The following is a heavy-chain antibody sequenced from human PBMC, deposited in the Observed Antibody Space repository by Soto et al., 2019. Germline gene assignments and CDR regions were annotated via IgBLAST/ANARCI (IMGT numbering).Heavy chain of an antibody. V-gene: IGHV4-59*01. CDR3: ARDVSTVTRRGDWFDP. Sequence: SETLSLTCTVSGGSISSYYWSWIRQPPGKGLEWIGYIYYSGSTNYNPSLKSRVTISVDTSKNQFSLKLSSVTAADTAVYYCARDVSTVTRRGDWFDPWGQGTLVTVSS. CDR2: IYYSGST. CDR1: GGSISSYY. J-gene: IGHJ5*02. D-gene: IGHD4-4*01.